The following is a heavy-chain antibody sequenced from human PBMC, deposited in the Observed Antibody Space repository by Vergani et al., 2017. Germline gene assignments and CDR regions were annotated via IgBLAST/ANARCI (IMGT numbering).Heavy chain of an antibody. Sequence: QVQLVESGGGVFQPGESLNLSGAASGFPLITNARHWVRQAPGKGLEWVAFIQKDGIDKFYADSVRGRFTISRDISKNTLYLEMNSLSAEDTALYHCVKDHPVFDEWGRGTLVSVS. CDR1: GFPLITNA. CDR3: VKDHPVFDE. V-gene: IGHV3-30*02. J-gene: IGHJ4*02. CDR2: IQKDGIDK.